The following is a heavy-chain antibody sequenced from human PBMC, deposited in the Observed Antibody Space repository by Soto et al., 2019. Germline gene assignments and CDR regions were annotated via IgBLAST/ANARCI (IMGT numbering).Heavy chain of an antibody. D-gene: IGHD6-19*01. V-gene: IGHV3-15*01. J-gene: IGHJ4*02. CDR2: IKSKTDGGTT. CDR1: GFTFSKAW. CDR3: FSSSGWLYYFDY. Sequence: PGGSLRISCAASGFTFSKAWMSWVRQAPGKGLEWVGRIKSKTDGGTTDYAAPVKGRFTISRDDSKNTLYLQMNSLKTEDTAVYYCFSSSGWLYYFDYWGQGTLVTVSS.